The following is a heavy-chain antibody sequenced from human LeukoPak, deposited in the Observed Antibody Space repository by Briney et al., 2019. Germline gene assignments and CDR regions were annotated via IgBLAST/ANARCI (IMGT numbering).Heavy chain of an antibody. D-gene: IGHD2-8*01. Sequence: ASEKVSCKASGYTFTGYYLHWVRQAPGQGLEWMGWINPNSGGTNDAQKFQGRVAMTRDTSISTAYMEMSRLRSDDTAVYYCARVQGYCTDGRCLFWGQGTLVTVSS. CDR1: GYTFTGYY. J-gene: IGHJ4*02. CDR3: ARVQGYCTDGRCLF. V-gene: IGHV1-2*02. CDR2: INPNSGGT.